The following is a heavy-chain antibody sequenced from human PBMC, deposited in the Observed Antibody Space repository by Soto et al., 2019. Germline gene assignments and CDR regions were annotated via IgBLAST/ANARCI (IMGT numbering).Heavy chain of an antibody. CDR1: GDSVSSVGFH. V-gene: IGHV4-30-4*01. Sequence: SETLSLTCTVSGDSVSSVGFHWAWLRRPPGKGLEWIGYIYNGGSTYYRPSLESRMHTSLDATRNHYSLRLTSVTAADTAVYFCARAPVGLDTISYFDYWGQGKLVTVSS. CDR3: ARAPVGLDTISYFDY. CDR2: IYNGGST. D-gene: IGHD3-3*01. J-gene: IGHJ4*02.